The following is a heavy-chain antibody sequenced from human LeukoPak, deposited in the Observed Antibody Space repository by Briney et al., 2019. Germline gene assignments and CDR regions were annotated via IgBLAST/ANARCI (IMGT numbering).Heavy chain of an antibody. CDR2: ISYDGSNK. CDR1: GFTFSSYA. CDR3: ARTEAGATQLSDY. Sequence: GGSLRLSCAASGFTFSSYAMHWVRQAPGKGLEWVAVISYDGSNKYYADSVKGRFTISRDNSKNTLYLQMNSLRAEDTAVYYCARTEAGATQLSDYWGQGTLVTVSS. V-gene: IGHV3-30-3*01. D-gene: IGHD1-26*01. J-gene: IGHJ4*02.